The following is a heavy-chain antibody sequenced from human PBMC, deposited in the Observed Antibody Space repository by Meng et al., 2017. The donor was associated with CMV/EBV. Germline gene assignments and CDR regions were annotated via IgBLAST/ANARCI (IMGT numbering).Heavy chain of an antibody. CDR3: ATTRSTSRDYYFDY. CDR1: GYPFTDYY. V-gene: IGHV1-69-2*01. CDR2: VDPEDGET. D-gene: IGHD2-2*01. J-gene: IGHJ4*02. Sequence: SGYPFTDYYMHWVQQAPGKGLEWMGLVDPEDGETIYAEKFQGRVTITADTSTDTAYMELSSLRSEDTAVYYCATTRSTSRDYYFDYWGQGTLVTVSS.